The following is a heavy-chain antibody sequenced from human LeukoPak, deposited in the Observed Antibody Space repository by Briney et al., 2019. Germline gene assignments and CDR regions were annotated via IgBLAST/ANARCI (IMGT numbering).Heavy chain of an antibody. D-gene: IGHD6-19*01. CDR1: GFTFSDYY. V-gene: IGHV3-11*01. CDR3: AKDRSSSWYHPTDY. CDR2: ISSSGSTI. J-gene: IGHJ4*02. Sequence: GGSLRLSCAASGFTFSDYYMSWIRQAPGKGLEWVSYISSSGSTIYYADSVKGRFTISRDNAKNTLYLQMNSLRAEDTAVYYCAKDRSSSWYHPTDYWGQGTLVTVSS.